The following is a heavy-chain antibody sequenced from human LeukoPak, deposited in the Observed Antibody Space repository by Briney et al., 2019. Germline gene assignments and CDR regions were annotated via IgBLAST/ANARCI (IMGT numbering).Heavy chain of an antibody. CDR2: ISWNSGSI. CDR3: AKDGGSTSGNWFDP. J-gene: IGHJ5*02. Sequence: PGRSLRLSCAASGFTFDDYAMHWVRQAPGKGLEWVSGISWNSGSIGYADSVKGRFTISRDNAKNSLYLQMNSLRAEDTALYYCAKDGGSTSGNWFDPWGQGTLVTVSS. CDR1: GFTFDDYA. D-gene: IGHD2-2*01. V-gene: IGHV3-9*01.